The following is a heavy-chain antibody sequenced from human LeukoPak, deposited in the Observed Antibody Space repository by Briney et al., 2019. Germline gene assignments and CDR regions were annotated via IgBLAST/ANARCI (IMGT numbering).Heavy chain of an antibody. D-gene: IGHD5-24*01. CDR1: GFTFSSYA. CDR2: ISGSGGST. CDR3: ARDLTEMATSRHRNYYYGMDV. J-gene: IGHJ6*02. Sequence: PGGSLRLSCAASGFTFSSYAMSWVRQAPGKGLEWVSAISGSGGSTYYADSVKGRFTISRDNSKNTLYLQMNSLRAEDTAVYYCARDLTEMATSRHRNYYYGMDVWGQGTTVTVSS. V-gene: IGHV3-23*01.